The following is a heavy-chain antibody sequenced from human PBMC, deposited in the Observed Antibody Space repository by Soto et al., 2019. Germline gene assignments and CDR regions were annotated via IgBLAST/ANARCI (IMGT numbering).Heavy chain of an antibody. Sequence: SETLSLTCTFSGGSISSGDYYLSWIRQPPGKGLEWIGYIYYSGSTYYNPSLKSRVTISVDTSKNQFSLRAEDTAVYYCARDYKTCPYNSGCLPHAFDIWGQGTMVTVS. CDR2: IYYSGST. V-gene: IGHV4-30-4*02. J-gene: IGHJ3*02. CDR3: ARDYKTCPYNSGCLPHAFDI. CDR1: GGSISSGDYY. D-gene: IGHD6-19*01.